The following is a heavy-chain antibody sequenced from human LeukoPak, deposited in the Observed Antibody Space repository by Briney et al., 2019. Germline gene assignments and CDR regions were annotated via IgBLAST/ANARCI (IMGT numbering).Heavy chain of an antibody. D-gene: IGHD6-19*01. Sequence: GGSLRLSCADSGFTFRKYWKLWVRHAPGKGLESVSRINTYGTVTTYADSVKGRFTVSRDNADNTMFLQMNSVRDEDTAVYYCATKQWLAPPPDSWGQGTPVTVSS. CDR2: INTYGTVT. CDR3: ATKQWLAPPPDS. CDR1: GFTFRKYW. J-gene: IGHJ4*02. V-gene: IGHV3-74*01.